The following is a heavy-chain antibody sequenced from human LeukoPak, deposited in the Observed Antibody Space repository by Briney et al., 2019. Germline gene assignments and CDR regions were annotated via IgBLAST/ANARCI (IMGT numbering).Heavy chain of an antibody. Sequence: PSETLSLTCAVSGGSIRDYQWSWIRQPPGKGLEWIGHINTNGRTDYNPSLRSRLTFSVDTSRDQFSLKLSSVTAADTAMYYCARDGYNPIDYWGQGTLVTVSS. J-gene: IGHJ4*02. D-gene: IGHD5-24*01. CDR1: GGSIRDYQ. V-gene: IGHV4-4*09. CDR2: INTNGRT. CDR3: ARDGYNPIDY.